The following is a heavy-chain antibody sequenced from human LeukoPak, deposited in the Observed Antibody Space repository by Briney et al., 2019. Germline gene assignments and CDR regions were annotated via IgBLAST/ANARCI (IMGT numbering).Heavy chain of an antibody. D-gene: IGHD6-13*01. CDR1: GFTFDDYA. J-gene: IGHJ4*02. CDR3: VKGYSSIWYYFHF. Sequence: PGGSLRLSCAASGFTFDDYAMHWVRQAPGKGLEWISGISWNSGSIGYADSVKGRFTISRDNAKNSLYLQMNSLRPEDTALYYCVKGYSSIWYYFHFWGQGTLVIVSS. V-gene: IGHV3-9*01. CDR2: ISWNSGSI.